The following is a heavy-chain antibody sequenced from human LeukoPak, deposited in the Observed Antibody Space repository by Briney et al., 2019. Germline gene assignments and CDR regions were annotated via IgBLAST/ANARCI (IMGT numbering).Heavy chain of an antibody. CDR1: GGSVSSGSYY. V-gene: IGHV4-39*01. CDR2: IYYSGST. Sequence: SQTLSLTCTVSGGSVSSGSYYWGWIRQPPGKGLEWIGSIYYSGSTYYNPSLKSRVTISVDTSKNQFSLKLSSVTAADTAVYYCARQEAPFDYWGQGTLVTVSS. CDR3: ARQEAPFDY. J-gene: IGHJ4*02.